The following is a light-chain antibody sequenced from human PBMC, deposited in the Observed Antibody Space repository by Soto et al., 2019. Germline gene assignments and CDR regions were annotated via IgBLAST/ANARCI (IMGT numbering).Light chain of an antibody. CDR3: QQFDTYPYT. CDR2: DAS. CDR1: QGVSSA. V-gene: IGKV1-13*02. Sequence: AIQLTQSPSSLFASVGDRVTITCRASQGVSSALAWYQHKPGKAPKLLIYDASSLESGVPSRFSGSGSGTDFTLTISSLQPEDFATYYCQQFDTYPYTFGQGTKLEIK. J-gene: IGKJ2*01.